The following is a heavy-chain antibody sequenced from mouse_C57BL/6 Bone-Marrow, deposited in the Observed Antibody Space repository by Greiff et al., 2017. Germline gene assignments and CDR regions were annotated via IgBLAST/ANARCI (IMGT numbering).Heavy chain of an antibody. D-gene: IGHD3-2*02. CDR3: ARQRDSSGWVAY. CDR1: GFTFSSYG. J-gene: IGHJ3*01. Sequence: DVNLVESGGDLVKPGGSLKLSCAASGFTFSSYGMSWVRQTPDKRLEWVATISSGGSYTYYPDSVKGRFTISRDNAKNTLYLQMSSLKSEDTAMYYCARQRDSSGWVAYWGQGTLVTVSA. CDR2: ISSGGSYT. V-gene: IGHV5-6*02.